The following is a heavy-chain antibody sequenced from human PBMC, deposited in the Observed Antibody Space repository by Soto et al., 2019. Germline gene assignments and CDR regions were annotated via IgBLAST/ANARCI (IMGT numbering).Heavy chain of an antibody. D-gene: IGHD1-26*01. CDR1: CGSISSSNW. CDR2: IYHSGST. J-gene: IGHJ4*02. CDR3: ARDTVGATSFDY. V-gene: IGHV4-4*02. Sequence: SETLSLTCAVSCGSISSSNWWSWVRQPPGKGLEWIGEIYHSGSTNYNPSLKSRVTISVDKSKNQFSLKLSSVTAADTAVYYCARDTVGATSFDYWGQGTLVTVSS.